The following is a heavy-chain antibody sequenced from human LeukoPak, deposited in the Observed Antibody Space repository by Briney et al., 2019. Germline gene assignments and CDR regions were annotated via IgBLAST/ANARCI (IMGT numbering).Heavy chain of an antibody. D-gene: IGHD6-13*01. CDR2: INPSGGST. Sequence: AASVKVSCKASGYTFTSYYMHWVRQAPGQGLEWMGIINPSGGSTSYAQKFQGRVTMTRDTSTSTVYMELSSLRSEDTAVYYCASERSSSWYRPSGVYYYYYMDVWGKGTTVTISS. J-gene: IGHJ6*03. CDR3: ASERSSSWYRPSGVYYYYYMDV. CDR1: GYTFTSYY. V-gene: IGHV1-46*01.